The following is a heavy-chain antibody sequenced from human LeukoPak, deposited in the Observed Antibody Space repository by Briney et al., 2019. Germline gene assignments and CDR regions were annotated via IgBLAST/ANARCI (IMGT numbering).Heavy chain of an antibody. V-gene: IGHV1-2*02. CDR1: GYTFTGYY. CDR3: AGDHKRSYFYYYYYMDV. J-gene: IGHJ6*03. D-gene: IGHD1-26*01. Sequence: ASVKVSCKASGYTFTGYYMHWVRQAPGQGLEWMGWINPNSGGTNYAQKFQGRVTMTRDTSISTAYMELSRLRSDDTAVYYCAGDHKRSYFYYYYYMDVWGKGTTVTISS. CDR2: INPNSGGT.